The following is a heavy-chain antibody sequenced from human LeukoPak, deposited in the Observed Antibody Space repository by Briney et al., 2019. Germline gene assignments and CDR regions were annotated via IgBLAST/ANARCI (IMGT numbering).Heavy chain of an antibody. Sequence: SETLSLTRAVYGGSFSGYYWSWIRQPPGKGLEWIGEINHSGSTNYNPSLKSRVTISVDTSKNQFSLKLSSVTAADTAVYYCARGVGWPQRTIDYWGQGTLVTVSS. V-gene: IGHV4-34*01. CDR3: ARGVGWPQRTIDY. CDR2: INHSGST. CDR1: GGSFSGYY. D-gene: IGHD6-19*01. J-gene: IGHJ4*02.